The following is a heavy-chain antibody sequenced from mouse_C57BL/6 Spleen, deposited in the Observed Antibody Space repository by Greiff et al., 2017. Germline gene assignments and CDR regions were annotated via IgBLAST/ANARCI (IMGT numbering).Heavy chain of an antibody. J-gene: IGHJ2*01. CDR3: ATGTVY. V-gene: IGHV3-6*01. CDR2: ISYDGSN. Sequence: EVQLQQSGPGLVKPSQSLSLTCSVTGYSITSGYYWNWIRQFPGNILEWMGYISYDGSNNYNPSLKNRISITRDTSKNQFFLKLNSVTTEDTATYYCATGTVYWGQGTTLTVSS. D-gene: IGHD3-3*01. CDR1: GYSITSGYY.